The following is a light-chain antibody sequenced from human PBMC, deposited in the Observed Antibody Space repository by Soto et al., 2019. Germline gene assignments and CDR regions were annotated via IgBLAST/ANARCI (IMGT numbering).Light chain of an antibody. CDR1: SSDVGDYNY. J-gene: IGLJ2*01. Sequence: QSALTQPASVSGSPGQSITISCTGTSSDVGDYNYVSWYQQHPGKAPKLMIYDVTNRPSGVSNRFSGSKSGNTASLTISGLQAEDEADYYCSSYTSSSTLEVVFGGGTQLTVL. CDR2: DVT. V-gene: IGLV2-14*03. CDR3: SSYTSSSTLEVV.